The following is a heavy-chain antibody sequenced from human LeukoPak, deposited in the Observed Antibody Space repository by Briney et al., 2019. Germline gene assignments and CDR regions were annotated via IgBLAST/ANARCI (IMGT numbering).Heavy chain of an antibody. D-gene: IGHD5-18*01. V-gene: IGHV4-34*01. CDR2: INHSGST. CDR1: GGSFSGYY. Sequence: SETLSLTCAVYGGSFSGYYWSWIRQPPGKGLEWIGEINHSGSTNYNPSLKSRVTISVDTSKNQFSLKLSSVTAADTAVYYCASRKGYSYGRVDYWGQRTLVTVSS. J-gene: IGHJ4*02. CDR3: ASRKGYSYGRVDY.